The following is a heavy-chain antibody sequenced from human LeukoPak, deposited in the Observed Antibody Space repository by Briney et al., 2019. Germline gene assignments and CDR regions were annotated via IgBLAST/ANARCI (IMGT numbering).Heavy chain of an antibody. CDR2: MYYSRSP. CDR1: GVSISSSGNY. Sequence: SQTLSLTCTVSGVSISSSGNYWAWMRQPPGEGLEWIGHMYYSRSPSYNPSLKSRVTMSVDTTKNQFSLKMYSVTAADTAVYYCYVSGYWGQGTLVTVSS. D-gene: IGHD3-10*02. J-gene: IGHJ4*02. V-gene: IGHV4-30-4*01. CDR3: YVSGY.